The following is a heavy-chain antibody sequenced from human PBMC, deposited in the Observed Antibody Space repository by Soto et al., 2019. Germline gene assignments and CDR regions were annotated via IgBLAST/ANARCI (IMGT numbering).Heavy chain of an antibody. CDR3: ARHGRWGGSYPPDY. Sequence: QLQLQESGPGLVKPSETLSLTCTVSGGSISSSSYYWGWIRQPPGKGLEWIGSIYYSGSTYYNPSLKSRATISVDTSKNQVSLKLSSVTAADTAVYYCARHGRWGGSYPPDYWGQGTLVTVSS. J-gene: IGHJ4*02. CDR2: IYYSGST. V-gene: IGHV4-39*01. D-gene: IGHD1-26*01. CDR1: GGSISSSSYY.